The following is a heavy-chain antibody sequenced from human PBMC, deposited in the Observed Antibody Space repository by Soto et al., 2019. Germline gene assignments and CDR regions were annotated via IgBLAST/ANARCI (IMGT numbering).Heavy chain of an antibody. V-gene: IGHV3-9*01. CDR3: AKDKWERSYFSDL. Sequence: DVQLVESGGGLVQPGRSLRLSCAASGFTFDDYAMHWVRQAPGKGLEWVSIISWNSGRIGYAYSVTDRFTISRDNAKNSLYLQMNSLRAEDTAFYYCAKDKWERSYFSDLWGQGTRGTVSS. CDR2: ISWNSGRI. CDR1: GFTFDDYA. J-gene: IGHJ5*02. D-gene: IGHD1-26*01.